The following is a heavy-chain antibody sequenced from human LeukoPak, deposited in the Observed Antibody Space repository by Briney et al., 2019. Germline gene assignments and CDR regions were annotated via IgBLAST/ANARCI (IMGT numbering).Heavy chain of an antibody. CDR2: IYPGDSDT. CDR1: GYSFSSYW. D-gene: IGHD5-12*01. V-gene: IGHV5-51*01. CDR3: ARFRFSATYYFDY. Sequence: GESLKISCKGSGYSFSSYWIGWVRQMLGKGLEWMGIIYPGDSDTRYSPSFQGQVTISADKSISTAYLQWSSLKASDTAMYYCARFRFSATYYFDYWGQGTLVTVSS. J-gene: IGHJ4*02.